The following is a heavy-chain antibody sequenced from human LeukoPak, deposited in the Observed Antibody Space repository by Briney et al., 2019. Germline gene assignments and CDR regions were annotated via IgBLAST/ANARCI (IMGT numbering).Heavy chain of an antibody. Sequence: PWGSLRLSCAASGFTVRNNYMTWVRQAPGKGLEWVSVIYSGGSTYYADSVKGRFTISRDNSKNTLYLQMNSLRDEDTAVYYCARGLTNDYWGQGPLVTVSS. CDR1: GFTVRNNY. V-gene: IGHV3-66*01. CDR3: ARGLTNDY. D-gene: IGHD2-2*01. J-gene: IGHJ4*02. CDR2: IYSGGST.